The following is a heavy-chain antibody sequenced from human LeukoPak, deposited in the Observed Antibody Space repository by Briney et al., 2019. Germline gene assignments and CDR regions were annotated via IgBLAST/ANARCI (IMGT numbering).Heavy chain of an antibody. CDR1: GYSISSGYY. V-gene: IGHV4-38-2*02. CDR2: IYHSGST. J-gene: IGHJ4*02. CDR3: ATRALRFLEWSEFDY. D-gene: IGHD3-3*01. Sequence: SETLSLTCTVSGYSISSGYYWGWIRQPPGKGLEWIGSIYHSGSTYYNPSLKSRVTISVDTSKNQFSLKLSSVTAADTAVYYCATRALRFLEWSEFDYWGQGTLVTVSS.